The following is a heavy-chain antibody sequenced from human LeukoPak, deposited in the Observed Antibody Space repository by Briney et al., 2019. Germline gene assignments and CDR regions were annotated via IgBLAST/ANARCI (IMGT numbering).Heavy chain of an antibody. D-gene: IGHD6-19*01. J-gene: IGHJ4*02. V-gene: IGHV3-23*01. Sequence: GGSLRLSCAASGFTFSNYAMTWVRQAPGKGLEWVSTISGGGGGTYCADSVKGRFTISRDNSKNTLYLQMNSLRAEDTAVYYCAKGATISTSGSIAVAGIDYWGQGTQGTVSS. CDR1: GFTFSNYA. CDR2: ISGGGGGT. CDR3: AKGATISTSGSIAVAGIDY.